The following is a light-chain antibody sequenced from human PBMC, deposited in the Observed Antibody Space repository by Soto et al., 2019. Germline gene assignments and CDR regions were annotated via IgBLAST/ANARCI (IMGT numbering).Light chain of an antibody. J-gene: IGLJ2*01. V-gene: IGLV2-14*01. CDR1: SSDIGAHNF. CDR2: EVS. CDR3: SSYTTNKTLL. Sequence: QSVLTQPASVSGSPGQSITISCTGTSSDIGAHNFVSWYQQHPGKAPKLIFYEVSNRPPGLSDRFSDSKSGTTASLTISGLQAEDEADYFCSSYTTNKTLLFGGGTKLTVL.